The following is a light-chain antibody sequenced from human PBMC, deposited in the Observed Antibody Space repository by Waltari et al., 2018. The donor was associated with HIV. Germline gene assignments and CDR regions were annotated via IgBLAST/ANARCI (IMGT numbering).Light chain of an antibody. Sequence: QSALTQPRSVSGSPGQSVTISCTGTSSDVGNYNYVSWYQQHPGKAPKLMIFDVNKRPSGVPYRFSASKSGHTASLTISGLQAEDEADYYCCSYADDYTWVFGGGTKLTVL. J-gene: IGLJ3*02. CDR3: CSYADDYTWV. CDR2: DVN. V-gene: IGLV2-11*01. CDR1: SSDVGNYNY.